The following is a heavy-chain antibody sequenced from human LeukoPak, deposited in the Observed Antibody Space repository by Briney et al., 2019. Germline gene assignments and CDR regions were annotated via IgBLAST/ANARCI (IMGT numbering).Heavy chain of an antibody. Sequence: SETLSLTCTVSGYSISSGYYWGWIRQPPGKGLEWIGSIYHSGSTYYNPSLKSRVTISVDTSKNQFSLKLSSVTAADTAVYYCAMGMSYYSYMDVWGKGTTVTVSS. V-gene: IGHV4-38-2*02. D-gene: IGHD7-27*01. CDR2: IYHSGST. CDR1: GYSISSGYY. CDR3: AMGMSYYSYMDV. J-gene: IGHJ6*03.